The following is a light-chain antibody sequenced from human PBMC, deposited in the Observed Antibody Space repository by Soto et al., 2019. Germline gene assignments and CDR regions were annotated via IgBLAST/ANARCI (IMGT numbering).Light chain of an antibody. CDR3: QQLNSYPRLT. V-gene: IGKV1-8*01. Sequence: AIRMTQSPSSLSASTGDRVTITCRASQGISSYLAWYQQKPGKAPKLLIYAASTLQSGVPSRFSGSGSGTEFTLTITNLQPEDFATYFCQQLNSYPRLTFGGGTKVDIK. J-gene: IGKJ4*01. CDR2: AAS. CDR1: QGISSY.